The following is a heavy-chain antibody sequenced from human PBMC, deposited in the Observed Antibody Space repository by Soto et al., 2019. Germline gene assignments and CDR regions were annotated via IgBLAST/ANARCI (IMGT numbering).Heavy chain of an antibody. CDR2: INSDGSST. Sequence: PGGSLRLSCTASGFTFSDSWMDWVRQAPGKGLVWVSRINSDGSSTSYADSVKGRFTISRDNAKNTLYLQMNSLRAEDTAVYYCARALDCGGDCYSGLTGGMDVWGQGTTVTVSS. D-gene: IGHD2-21*02. CDR1: GFTFSDSW. J-gene: IGHJ6*01. CDR3: ARALDCGGDCYSGLTGGMDV. V-gene: IGHV3-74*01.